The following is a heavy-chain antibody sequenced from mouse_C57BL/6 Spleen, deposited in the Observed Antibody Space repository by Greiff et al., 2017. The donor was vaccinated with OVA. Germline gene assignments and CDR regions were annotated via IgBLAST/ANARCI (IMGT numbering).Heavy chain of an antibody. J-gene: IGHJ1*03. Sequence: EVQLQQSGPELVKPGASVKISCKASGYSFTGYYMNWVKQSPEKSLEWIGEINPSTGGTTYNQKFKAKATLTVDKSSSTAYMQLKSLTSEDSAVYYCARWGYGFPWYFDVWGTGTTVTVSS. CDR2: INPSTGGT. D-gene: IGHD1-1*01. CDR3: ARWGYGFPWYFDV. V-gene: IGHV1-42*01. CDR1: GYSFTGYY.